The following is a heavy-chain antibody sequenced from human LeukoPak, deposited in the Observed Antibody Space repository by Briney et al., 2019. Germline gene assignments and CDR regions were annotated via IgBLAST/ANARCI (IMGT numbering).Heavy chain of an antibody. D-gene: IGHD6-13*01. J-gene: IGHJ5*02. CDR2: ISGTSNTI. CDR3: ARLILRGSSWQHNWFDP. CDR1: GFTFSSYS. V-gene: IGHV3-48*01. Sequence: GGSLRLSCVGSGFTFSSYSMNWVRQAPGKGLEWVSYISGTSNTIYYDDSVKGRFTVSRDNAKNSLYLQMNSLRTEDTAVYYCARLILRGSSWQHNWFDPWGQGTLVTVSS.